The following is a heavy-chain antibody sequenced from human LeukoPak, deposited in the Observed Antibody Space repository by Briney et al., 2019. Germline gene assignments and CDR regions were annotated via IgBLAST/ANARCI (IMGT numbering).Heavy chain of an antibody. Sequence: SETLSLTCTVSGGSISSSSYYWGWIRQPPGKGLEWIGSIYYSGSTNYNPSLKSRVTISVDTSKNQFSLKLSSVTAADTAVYYCARLYYYDSSGFPFYWYFDLWGRGTLVTVSS. CDR1: GGSISSSSYY. CDR3: ARLYYYDSSGFPFYWYFDL. V-gene: IGHV4-39*07. D-gene: IGHD3-22*01. CDR2: IYYSGST. J-gene: IGHJ2*01.